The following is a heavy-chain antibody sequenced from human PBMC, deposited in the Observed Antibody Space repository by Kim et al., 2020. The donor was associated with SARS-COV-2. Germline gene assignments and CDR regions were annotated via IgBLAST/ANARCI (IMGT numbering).Heavy chain of an antibody. CDR1: GGSVSSGSYY. Sequence: SETLSLTCSVSGGSVSSGSYYWSWIRQPPGKGLEWIGYIYYSGSTNYNPSLKSRVTISVDTSKNQFSLKLSSVTAADTAVYYCARACETYCSGGSCPRRCWFDPWGQGTLVTVSS. D-gene: IGHD2-15*01. CDR2: IYYSGST. J-gene: IGHJ5*02. V-gene: IGHV4-61*01. CDR3: ARACETYCSGGSCPRRCWFDP.